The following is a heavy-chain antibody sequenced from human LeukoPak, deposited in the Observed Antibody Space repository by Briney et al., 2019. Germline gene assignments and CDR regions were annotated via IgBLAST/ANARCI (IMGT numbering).Heavy chain of an antibody. CDR3: ARSWAGMYYPFYYFDY. CDR1: GDSFSGYY. J-gene: IGHJ4*02. CDR2: INHRGTT. D-gene: IGHD1-26*01. Sequence: SETLSLTCAVYGDSFSGYYWSWIRQPPGKGLEWIAEINHRGTTHYNPSLMSRVNISADTSKNHLSLNLDSVTAADTAVYYCARSWAGMYYPFYYFDYWGQGALVTVSP. V-gene: IGHV4-34*01.